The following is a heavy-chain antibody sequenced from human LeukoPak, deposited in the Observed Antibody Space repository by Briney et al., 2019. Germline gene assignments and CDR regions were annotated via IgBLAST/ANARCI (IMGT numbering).Heavy chain of an antibody. D-gene: IGHD6-13*01. CDR2: ISGYNGNT. V-gene: IGHV1-18*01. Sequence: ASVKVSCKASGYTFTSYDINWVRQATGQGLEWMGWISGYNGNTNYAQELQGRVTMTTDTSTSTAYMELRSLTSDDTAVYYCAREAGSSWGLDYWGQGTLVTVSS. CDR3: AREAGSSWGLDY. CDR1: GYTFTSYD. J-gene: IGHJ4*02.